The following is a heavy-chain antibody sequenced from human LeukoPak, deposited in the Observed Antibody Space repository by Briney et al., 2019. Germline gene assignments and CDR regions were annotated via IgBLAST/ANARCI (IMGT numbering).Heavy chain of an antibody. CDR2: IEKHGSAD. CDR1: GFSFSPYW. V-gene: IGHV3-7*01. Sequence: GGSLRLSCVGPGFSFSPYWMSWVRQAPGKGLEWLANIEKHGSADYYVDSVKGRFTISRDNAKNSLSLQLDSLRVEDTAVYYCAREVPGVMVAFDLWGQGTMVTVSP. D-gene: IGHD2-2*01. J-gene: IGHJ3*01. CDR3: AREVPGVMVAFDL.